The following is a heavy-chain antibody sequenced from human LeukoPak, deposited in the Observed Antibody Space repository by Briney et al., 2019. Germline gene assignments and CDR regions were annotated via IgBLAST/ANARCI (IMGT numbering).Heavy chain of an antibody. CDR1: GYSFTNYW. CDR3: ASGGKTWLVDY. CDR2: IYPGDFDT. Sequence: GESLKISCKGYGYSFTNYWIGWVRQMPGKGLEWMGIIYPGDFDTRYNPSFQGQVTISADKSISTAYLQWTSLKASDTAMYYCASGGKTWLVDYWGQGTLVTVSS. V-gene: IGHV5-51*01. J-gene: IGHJ4*02. D-gene: IGHD5-12*01.